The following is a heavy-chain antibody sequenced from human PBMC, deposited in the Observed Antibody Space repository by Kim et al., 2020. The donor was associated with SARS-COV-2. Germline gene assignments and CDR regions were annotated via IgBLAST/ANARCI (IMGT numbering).Heavy chain of an antibody. J-gene: IGHJ4*02. CDR3: AKGGSYSSSQLFDL. CDR1: GFTFSNYG. V-gene: IGHV3-30*18. D-gene: IGHD6-13*01. CDR2: ISYDGNTK. Sequence: GGSLRLSCAAAGFTFSNYGMHWVRRAPGKGLEWVAVISYDGNTKYYRESVKGRFTISRDNSKNTVYLQMNSLQPEDTAVFYCAKGGSYSSSQLFDLWGQGTLVTVSS.